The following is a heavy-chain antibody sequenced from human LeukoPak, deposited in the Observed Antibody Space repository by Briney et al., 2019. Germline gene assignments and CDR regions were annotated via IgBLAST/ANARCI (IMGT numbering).Heavy chain of an antibody. CDR1: GFTFRSYA. J-gene: IGHJ4*02. D-gene: IGHD3-16*02. V-gene: IGHV3-23*01. CDR3: AKGPSGYSYTPGY. CDR2: SSGSGGST. Sequence: GGSLRLSRAASGFTFRSYAMSGVRPAPGKGLEGGAASSGSGGSTYYAASVKGRFTISRDNSKNTLYLQMNSLRAEDTAVYYCAKGPSGYSYTPGYWGQGTLVTVSS.